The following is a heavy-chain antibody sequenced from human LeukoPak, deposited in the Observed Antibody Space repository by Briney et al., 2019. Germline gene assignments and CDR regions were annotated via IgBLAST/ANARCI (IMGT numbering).Heavy chain of an antibody. J-gene: IGHJ4*02. V-gene: IGHV3-30*18. D-gene: IGHD6-19*01. CDR2: ISYDGSNK. CDR1: GFTFTSYG. Sequence: GGSLRLSCAASGFTFTSYGMHWVRQAPGKGLEWVAVISYDGSNKYYADSVKGRFTISRDNSKNTLYLQMNSLRAEDTAVYYCAKWSIHQWLRGHVDYWGQGTLVTVSS. CDR3: AKWSIHQWLRGHVDY.